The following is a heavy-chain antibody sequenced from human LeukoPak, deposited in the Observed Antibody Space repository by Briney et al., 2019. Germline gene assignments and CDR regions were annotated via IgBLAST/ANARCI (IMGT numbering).Heavy chain of an antibody. CDR2: FDPEDGET. D-gene: IGHD6-6*01. J-gene: IGHJ4*02. V-gene: IGHV1-24*01. CDR3: ATDRGAYSSSPFDLGY. CDR1: GYTLTELS. Sequence: ASVKVSCKVSGYTLTELSMHWVRQAPGKGLEWMGGFDPEDGETIYAQKFQGRVTMTEDTSTDTAYMELSSLRSEDTAVYYCATDRGAYSSSPFDLGYWGQGTLVTVSS.